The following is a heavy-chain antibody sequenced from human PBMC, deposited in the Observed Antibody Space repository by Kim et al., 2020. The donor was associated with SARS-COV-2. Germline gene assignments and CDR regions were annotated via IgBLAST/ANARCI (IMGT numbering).Heavy chain of an antibody. D-gene: IGHD3-3*01. CDR3: ARAGGDLRFLEWLLVSFDI. J-gene: IGHJ3*02. CDR1: GGTFSSYA. CDR2: IIPIFGTA. V-gene: IGHV1-69*13. Sequence: SVKVSCKASGGTFSSYAISWVRQAPGQGLEWMGGIIPIFGTANYAQKFQGRVTITADESTSTAYMELSSLRSEDTAVYYCARAGGDLRFLEWLLVSFDIWGQGTMVTVSS.